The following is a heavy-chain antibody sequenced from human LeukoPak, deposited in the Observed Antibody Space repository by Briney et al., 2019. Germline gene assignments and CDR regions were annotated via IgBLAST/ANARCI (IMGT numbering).Heavy chain of an antibody. CDR1: GYTXTDYY. D-gene: IGHD4-17*01. Sequence: GASVKVSCKTSGYTXTDYYFHWVRQAPGQGLEWMGWINPNTGGRGYAQKFQGRVTMTRDTSISAAYMELSSLRSDDTAVYYCARGALGYGADLFDIWGQGTMVTVSS. V-gene: IGHV1-2*02. J-gene: IGHJ3*02. CDR3: ARGALGYGADLFDI. CDR2: INPNTGGR.